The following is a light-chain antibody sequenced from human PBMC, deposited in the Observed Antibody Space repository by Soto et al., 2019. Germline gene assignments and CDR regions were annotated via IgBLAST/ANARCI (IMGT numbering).Light chain of an antibody. CDR3: QQYNNWPPWT. CDR1: QTVTSN. V-gene: IGKV3-15*01. J-gene: IGKJ1*01. CDR2: GAS. Sequence: EIVLTQSPGTLSLSPGERVTLSCRASQTVTSNYLAWYQQKPGQAPRLLINGASNRATGIPARFSGSGSGTEFTLTISSLQSEDFAVYYCQQYNNWPPWTFGQGTKVDIK.